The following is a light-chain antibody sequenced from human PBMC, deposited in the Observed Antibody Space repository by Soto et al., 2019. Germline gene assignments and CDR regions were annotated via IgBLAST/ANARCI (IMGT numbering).Light chain of an antibody. Sequence: IVLTQSPGTLSLSPGETATLSCRASQSVTSTFLTWYQQKPGQAPRLLIYGAFTRAAGIPDRFSGSGSGTDFTLTISRLEHEDFAVYFCQQYDNSRLSFGGGTKVDIK. V-gene: IGKV3-20*01. J-gene: IGKJ4*01. CDR3: QQYDNSRLS. CDR1: QSVTSTF. CDR2: GAF.